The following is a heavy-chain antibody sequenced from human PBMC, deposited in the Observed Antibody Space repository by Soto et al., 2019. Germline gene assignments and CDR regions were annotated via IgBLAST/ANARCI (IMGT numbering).Heavy chain of an antibody. CDR3: ARGNDFWSGYPYYFDY. Sequence: TGGSLRLSCAASGFTFSSYGMHWVRQAPGKGLEWVAVIWYDGSNKYYADSVKGRFTISRDNSKNTLYLQMNSLRAEDTAVYYCARGNDFWSGYPYYFDYWGQGTLVTVSS. V-gene: IGHV3-33*01. CDR2: IWYDGSNK. D-gene: IGHD3-3*01. CDR1: GFTFSSYG. J-gene: IGHJ4*02.